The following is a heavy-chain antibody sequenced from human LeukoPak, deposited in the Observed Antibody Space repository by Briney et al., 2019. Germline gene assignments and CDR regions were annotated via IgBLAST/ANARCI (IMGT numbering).Heavy chain of an antibody. CDR2: INPNSGGT. V-gene: IGHV1-2*02. J-gene: IGHJ1*01. CDR1: GYTFTGYY. CDR3: AGSGWYVGYFQH. Sequence: ASVKVSCKASGYTFTGYYMHWVRQAPGQGLEWMGWINPNSGGTNYAQKFQGRVTMTRDTSISTAYMELSRLRSDDTAVCYCAGSGWYVGYFQHWGQGTLVTVSS. D-gene: IGHD6-19*01.